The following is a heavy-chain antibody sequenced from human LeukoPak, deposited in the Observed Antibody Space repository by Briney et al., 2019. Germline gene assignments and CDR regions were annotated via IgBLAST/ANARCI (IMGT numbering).Heavy chain of an antibody. J-gene: IGHJ4*02. Sequence: PGGSLRLSCAASGFTFSSYWMSWVRQAPGKGLEWVANIKQDGSGKYYVDSVKGRFTISRDNAKNSLYLQMNSLRAEDTAVYYCARPVLRYFDWLDFFDYRGQGTLVTVSS. CDR2: IKQDGSGK. D-gene: IGHD3-9*01. CDR3: ARPVLRYFDWLDFFDY. CDR1: GFTFSSYW. V-gene: IGHV3-7*01.